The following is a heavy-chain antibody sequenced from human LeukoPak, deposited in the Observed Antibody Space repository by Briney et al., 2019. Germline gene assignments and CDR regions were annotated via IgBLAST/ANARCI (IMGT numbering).Heavy chain of an antibody. CDR2: LNSDGSYI. CDR3: ASSLTGDSRGYDAFDI. CDR1: GFTFSRYW. V-gene: IGHV3-74*01. D-gene: IGHD3-22*01. Sequence: GGSLRLSCAASGFTFSRYWMHWVRQAPGKGQVWVSRLNSDGSYINYADSVKGRFTISRDNAKNTLYLQMNSLRAEDTAVYYCASSLTGDSRGYDAFDIWGQGTMVTVSS. J-gene: IGHJ3*02.